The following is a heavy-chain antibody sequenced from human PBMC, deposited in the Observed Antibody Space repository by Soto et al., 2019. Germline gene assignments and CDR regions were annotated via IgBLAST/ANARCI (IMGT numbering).Heavy chain of an antibody. Sequence: QVQLQQWGAGLLKPSETLSLTCAVYGGSFIGYYWSWIRQPPGKGLEWIGEINHSGSTNYNPSLKSRVTISVDTSKNQFSLKLSSVTAADTAVYYCARGEDYGDLGGYWGQGTLVTVSS. CDR2: INHSGST. J-gene: IGHJ4*02. CDR3: ARGEDYGDLGGY. CDR1: GGSFIGYY. D-gene: IGHD4-17*01. V-gene: IGHV4-34*01.